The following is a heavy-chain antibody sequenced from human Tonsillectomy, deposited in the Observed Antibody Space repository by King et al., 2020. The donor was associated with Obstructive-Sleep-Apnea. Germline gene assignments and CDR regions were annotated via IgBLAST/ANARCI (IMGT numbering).Heavy chain of an antibody. J-gene: IGHJ5*02. V-gene: IGHV4-59*08. D-gene: IGHD3-9*01. CDR1: GGSVSSYY. Sequence: VQLQESGPGLVKPSDTLSLICSVSGGSVSSYYWTWIRQPPGKGLEWIGYIYYSGTSNSNPSFTSRVTMSIDTSKNQVSLNLRSVTAADTAIYYCARHLKDVFQYFQGFDPWGQGTLVSVSS. CDR3: ARHLKDVFQYFQGFDP. CDR2: IYYSGTS.